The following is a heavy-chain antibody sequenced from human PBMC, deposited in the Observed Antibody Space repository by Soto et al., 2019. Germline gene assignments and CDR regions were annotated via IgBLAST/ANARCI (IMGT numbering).Heavy chain of an antibody. Sequence: SETLSLTCIVSGGSITNNNNYWGWIRQPPGKGLEWIGSIYYSGSTYYNPSLKSRVTISVDTSKNQFSLRLSSVTAADTAVYYCARQAGFGVGNYVALFIHWGQGTLVTVSS. CDR3: ARQAGFGVGNYVALFIH. J-gene: IGHJ4*02. CDR1: GGSITNNNNY. V-gene: IGHV4-39*01. CDR2: IYYSGST. D-gene: IGHD3-10*01.